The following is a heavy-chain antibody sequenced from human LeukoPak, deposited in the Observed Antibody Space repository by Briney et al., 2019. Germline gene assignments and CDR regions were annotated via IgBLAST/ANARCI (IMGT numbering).Heavy chain of an antibody. CDR1: GGSFSGYY. D-gene: IGHD3-10*01. CDR2: INHSGST. CDR3: ASGGAITMVRGVITYFDY. Sequence: SETLSLTCAVYGGSFSGYYWSWIRQPPGKGLEWIGEINHSGSTNYNPPLKSRVTISVDTSKNQFSLKLSSVTAAATAVYYCASGGAITMVRGVITYFDYWGQGTLVTVSS. J-gene: IGHJ4*02. V-gene: IGHV4-34*01.